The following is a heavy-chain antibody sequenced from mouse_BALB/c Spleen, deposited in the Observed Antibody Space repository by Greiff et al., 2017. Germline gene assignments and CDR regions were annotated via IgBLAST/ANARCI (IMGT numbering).Heavy chain of an antibody. CDR3: TYYRYYFDY. V-gene: IGHV14-4*02. Sequence: VQLQQSGAELVRSGASVKLSCTASGFNIKDYYMHWVKQRPEQGLEWIGWIDPENGDTEYAPKFQGKATMTADTSSNTAYLQLSGLTSEDTAVYYCTYYRYYFDYWGQGTTLTVSS. D-gene: IGHD2-14*01. CDR2: IDPENGDT. CDR1: GFNIKDYY. J-gene: IGHJ2*01.